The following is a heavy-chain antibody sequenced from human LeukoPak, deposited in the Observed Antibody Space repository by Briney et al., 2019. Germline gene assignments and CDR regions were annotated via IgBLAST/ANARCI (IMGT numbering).Heavy chain of an antibody. CDR1: GFTFSIYA. V-gene: IGHV3-23*01. Sequence: GGSLRLSCAASGFTFSIYAMSWVRQAPGKGLEWVSAISGSGGSTYYADSVKGRFTISRDNSKNTLYLQMDSLRAEDTAIYFCARTYPMFGYAGDYWGQGTVVTVSS. CDR2: ISGSGGST. CDR3: ARTYPMFGYAGDY. D-gene: IGHD3-10*02. J-gene: IGHJ4*02.